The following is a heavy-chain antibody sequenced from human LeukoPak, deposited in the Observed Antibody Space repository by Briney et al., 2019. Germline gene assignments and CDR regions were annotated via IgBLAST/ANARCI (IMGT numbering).Heavy chain of an antibody. CDR3: NGYCSSASCYSDMDV. CDR1: GFTFYDYE. Sequence: GGSLRLSCVASGFTFYDYEMSWVRQAPGKGLEWVSGINWNGGSTVYVDSVKGRFTISRDNAKNSLYLQMNSLRAEDTALYYCNGYCSSASCYSDMDVWGQGTTVIVSS. CDR2: INWNGGST. V-gene: IGHV3-20*04. D-gene: IGHD2-2*02. J-gene: IGHJ6*02.